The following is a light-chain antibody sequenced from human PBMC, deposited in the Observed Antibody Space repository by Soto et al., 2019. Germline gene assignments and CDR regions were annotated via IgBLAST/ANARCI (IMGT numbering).Light chain of an antibody. CDR3: QTWGTGIGV. V-gene: IGLV4-69*01. CDR1: SGHSSYA. CDR2: VNSDGSH. J-gene: IGLJ3*02. Sequence: QLVLTQSPSASASLGASVKLTCTLSSGHSSYAIAWHQQQPEKGPRYLMKVNSDGSHRKGDGIPDRFSGSSSGAERYLIISSLQSEDEADYYCQTWGTGIGVFGGGTKLTVL.